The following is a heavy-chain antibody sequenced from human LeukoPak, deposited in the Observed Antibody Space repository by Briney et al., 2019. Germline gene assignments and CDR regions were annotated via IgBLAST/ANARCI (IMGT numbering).Heavy chain of an antibody. D-gene: IGHD5-18*01. V-gene: IGHV3-30-3*01. CDR1: GFTFSSYA. Sequence: PGRSLRLSCAASGFTFSSYAMHWVRQAPGKGLEWVAVISYDGSNKYYADSVKGRFTISRDNSKNTLYLQMNSLRAEDTAVYYCARESSTAMATGYFDLWGRGTLVTVSS. CDR3: ARESSTAMATGYFDL. CDR2: ISYDGSNK. J-gene: IGHJ2*01.